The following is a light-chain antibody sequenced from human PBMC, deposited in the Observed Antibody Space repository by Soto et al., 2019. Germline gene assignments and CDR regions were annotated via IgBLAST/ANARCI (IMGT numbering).Light chain of an antibody. V-gene: IGKV1-13*02. Sequence: AIQLTQSPSSLSASVGDRVTITCRASQGISSALAWYQQKPEKTPKLLIYDASSLESGVPSRFSGSGSGTDFTLTISSLQPEDFATYYCQQFNTYPPYTFGQGTKLEIK. CDR2: DAS. CDR1: QGISSA. J-gene: IGKJ2*01. CDR3: QQFNTYPPYT.